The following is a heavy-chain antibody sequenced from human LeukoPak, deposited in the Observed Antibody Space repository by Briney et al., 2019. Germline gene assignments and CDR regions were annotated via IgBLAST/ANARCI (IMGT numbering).Heavy chain of an antibody. CDR1: SGSISSSSPHY. Sequence: TPSETLSLTCTVSSGSISSSSPHYWAWIRQPPGKGLEWIGSVYYSGSAYYSPSLKGRVTVLVDTSKNQFSLQLNSVTAADTAVYYCARVPPNYDSLTGYYRGAFDIWGQGTMVTVSS. J-gene: IGHJ3*02. D-gene: IGHD3-9*01. CDR3: ARVPPNYDSLTGYYRGAFDI. V-gene: IGHV4-39*07. CDR2: VYYSGSA.